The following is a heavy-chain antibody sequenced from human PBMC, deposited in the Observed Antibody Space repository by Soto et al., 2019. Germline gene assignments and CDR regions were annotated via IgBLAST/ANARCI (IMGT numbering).Heavy chain of an antibody. CDR2: IKQDGSEK. CDR1: GFTFSSYW. CDR3: ARDSRTVTTIDDAFDI. D-gene: IGHD4-17*01. Sequence: GGSLRLSCAASGFTFSSYWMSWVRQAPGKGLEWVANIKQDGSEKYYVDSVKGRFTISRDNAKNSLYLQMNSLRAEDTAVYYCARDSRTVTTIDDAFDIWGQGTMVTVSS. J-gene: IGHJ3*02. V-gene: IGHV3-7*01.